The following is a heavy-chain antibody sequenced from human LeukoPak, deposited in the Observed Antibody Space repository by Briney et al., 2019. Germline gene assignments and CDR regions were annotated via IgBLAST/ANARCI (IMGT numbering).Heavy chain of an antibody. CDR3: ARGPRGSGWYGDY. CDR2: INHSGST. CDR1: GGSFSGYY. Sequence: PSETLSLTCAVYGGSFSGYYWSWIRQPPGKGLEWIGEINHSGSTNYNPSLKSRVTISVDTSKNQFSLKLSSVTAADTAVYYCARGPRGSGWYGDYWGQGTLVTVSS. J-gene: IGHJ4*02. V-gene: IGHV4-34*01. D-gene: IGHD6-19*01.